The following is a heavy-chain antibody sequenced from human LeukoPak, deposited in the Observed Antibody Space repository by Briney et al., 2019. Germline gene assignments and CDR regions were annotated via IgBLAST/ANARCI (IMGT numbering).Heavy chain of an antibody. CDR3: AREDFRGYFDY. CDR1: SVSFSGYY. D-gene: IGHD3-10*01. Sequence: SESLSLTCAVYSVSFSGYYSGWIRHPPGKGRGWRGDINHSGSTNYNPCLKRRVTISLDTSKNQFSLKLSSVSAADTAVYYCAREDFRGYFDYWGERTLVTVSS. CDR2: INHSGST. V-gene: IGHV4-34*01. J-gene: IGHJ4*02.